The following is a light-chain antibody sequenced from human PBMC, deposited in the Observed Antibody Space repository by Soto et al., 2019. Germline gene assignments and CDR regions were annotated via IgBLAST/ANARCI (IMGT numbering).Light chain of an antibody. CDR2: EVS. J-gene: IGLJ2*01. CDR3: SSYTGSSINTVV. Sequence: QPVLTQPASVSGSPGQSITISCTGTSSDVGKYNYVSWYQQHPAKAPKLMIFEVSNRPSGVSNRFSGSKSGNMASLTISGLQAEDEAEYYCSSYTGSSINTVVFGGGTKVTVL. V-gene: IGLV2-14*01. CDR1: SSDVGKYNY.